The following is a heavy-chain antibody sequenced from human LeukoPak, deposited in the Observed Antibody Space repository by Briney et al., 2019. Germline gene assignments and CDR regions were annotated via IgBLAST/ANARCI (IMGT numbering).Heavy chain of an antibody. CDR3: ARGVDYYDSSGYYYLDY. V-gene: IGHV3-30*14. J-gene: IGHJ4*02. Sequence: GRSLRLSCAASGFTFSSYAMHWVRQAPGKGLEWVAVISYDGSNKYYADSVKGRFTISRDNSKNTLYLQMDSLRAEDTAVYYCARGVDYYDSSGYYYLDYWGQGTLVTVSS. CDR2: ISYDGSNK. D-gene: IGHD3-22*01. CDR1: GFTFSSYA.